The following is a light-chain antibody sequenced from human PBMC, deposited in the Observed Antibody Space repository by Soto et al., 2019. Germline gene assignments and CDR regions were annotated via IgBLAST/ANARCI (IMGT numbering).Light chain of an antibody. CDR3: QQYGSSSLT. CDR2: GAS. CDR1: QSVSSSY. J-gene: IGKJ1*01. Sequence: EIVLTQSPGTLSLSPGERATLSCRASQSVSSSYLAWYQQKPGQAPRLLIYGASSRATGIPDRFSGSGSGTDFTLTISRLEPEDFAVYSCQQYGSSSLTFGHGTKVEIK. V-gene: IGKV3-20*01.